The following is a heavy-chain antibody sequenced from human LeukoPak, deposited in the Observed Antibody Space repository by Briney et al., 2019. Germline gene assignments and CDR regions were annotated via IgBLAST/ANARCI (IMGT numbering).Heavy chain of an antibody. J-gene: IGHJ4*02. V-gene: IGHV3-21*01. D-gene: IGHD2-15*01. CDR3: ARGLYWQVVQEGFDY. CDR2: ISSSSNYI. CDR1: GFTFSTYS. Sequence: NPGGSLRLSCAASGFTFSTYSMNWVRQAPGKGLEWVSSISSSSNYIYYADSVKGRFTISRDNAKNSLYLQMNSLRAEDTAIYYCARGLYWQVVQEGFDYWGQGTLVTVSS.